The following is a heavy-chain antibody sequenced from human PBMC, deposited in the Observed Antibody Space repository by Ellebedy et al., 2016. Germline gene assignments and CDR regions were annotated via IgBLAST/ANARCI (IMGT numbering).Heavy chain of an antibody. CDR3: ARDKKDANYYYDGMDV. J-gene: IGHJ6*02. Sequence: SETLSLXXTVSGDSFSRAVYYWNCIRQHPGRSVEWIGYIYHSGTTYYNPSLKSRVTISVDTSKNQFSLKLSSVTAADTAGYYCARDKKDANYYYDGMDVWGQGTTVTVSS. CDR1: GDSFSRAVYY. CDR2: IYHSGTT. V-gene: IGHV4-31*03.